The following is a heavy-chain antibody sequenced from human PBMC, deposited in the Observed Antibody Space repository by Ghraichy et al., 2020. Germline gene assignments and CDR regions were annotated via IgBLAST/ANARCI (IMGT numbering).Heavy chain of an antibody. CDR1: GFTFSSYS. CDR2: ISSSSSYI. CDR3: ARVDYYYYYYGMDV. V-gene: IGHV3-21*01. J-gene: IGHJ6*02. Sequence: GRSLRLSCAASGFTFSSYSMNWVRQAPGKGLEWVSSISSSSSYIYYADSVKGRFTISRDNAKNSLYLQMNSLRAEDTAVYYCARVDYYYYYYGMDVWGQGTTVTVSS. D-gene: IGHD3-9*01.